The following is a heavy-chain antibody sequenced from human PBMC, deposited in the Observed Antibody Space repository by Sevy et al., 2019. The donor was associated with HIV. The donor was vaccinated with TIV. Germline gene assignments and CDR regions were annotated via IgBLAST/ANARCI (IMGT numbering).Heavy chain of an antibody. D-gene: IGHD5-12*01. CDR1: GFTLNKAW. Sequence: GGSLRLSCAASGFTLNKAWMNWVRQAPGKGLEWVGRIKSETDGGTTDYAEPVKGRFSISRDDSKNTLYLQMNSLKIEDTAVYYCSMVDGYNYFDYWGQGALVTVSS. CDR2: IKSETDGGTT. V-gene: IGHV3-15*07. J-gene: IGHJ4*02. CDR3: SMVDGYNYFDY.